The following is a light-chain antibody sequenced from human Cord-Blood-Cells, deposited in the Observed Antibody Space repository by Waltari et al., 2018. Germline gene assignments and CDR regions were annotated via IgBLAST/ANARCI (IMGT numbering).Light chain of an antibody. CDR3: CSYAGSYTWV. Sequence: QSALTQPRPVSGSPGQSVTISCTGTSSDVGGYNFVPWYQQHPGKAPKLMIYEVSKRPSGVPDRFSGSKSGNTASLTISGLQAEDEADYYCCSYAGSYTWVFGGGTKLTVL. CDR2: EVS. J-gene: IGLJ3*02. V-gene: IGLV2-11*01. CDR1: SSDVGGYNF.